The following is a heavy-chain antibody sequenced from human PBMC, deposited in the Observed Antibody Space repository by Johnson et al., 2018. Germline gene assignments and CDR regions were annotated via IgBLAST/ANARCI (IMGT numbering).Heavy chain of an antibody. CDR2: IRAKGFGGTT. CDR1: GFTFGDYA. J-gene: IGHJ3*02. CDR3: SRESRGFGDPQRMHAFDI. D-gene: IGHD3-10*01. Sequence: VQLVESGGGLLQPGRSLRLSCTASGFTFGDYALSWFRQAPGKGLEWVSFIRAKGFGGTTEYAASVKGRFIILRDDSKSIAYLQMNSLKSEDTAVYYCSRESRGFGDPQRMHAFDIWGQGTMVTISS. V-gene: IGHV3-49*03.